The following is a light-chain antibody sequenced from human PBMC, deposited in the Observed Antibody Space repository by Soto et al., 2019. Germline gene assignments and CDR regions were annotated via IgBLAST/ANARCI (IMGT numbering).Light chain of an antibody. CDR2: EVR. V-gene: IGLV2-23*02. CDR1: SSDVV. J-gene: IGLJ3*02. Sequence: QSVLTQPASVSGSPGQSITISCTGTSSDVVSWSQQHPGKAPKLIIYEVRERPSGVSNRFSGSTSGNTASLTISGLQAEDEADYYCYSYVSAGTWVFGGGTKLTVL. CDR3: YSYVSAGTWV.